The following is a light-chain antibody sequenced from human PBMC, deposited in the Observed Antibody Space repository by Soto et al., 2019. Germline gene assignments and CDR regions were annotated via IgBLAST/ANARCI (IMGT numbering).Light chain of an antibody. V-gene: IGKV1-39*01. J-gene: IGKJ2*02. CDR2: VAS. CDR3: QQSYSTPCT. Sequence: DIQMTQSPSSLSASVGDRVTITCRASQSIRNYVNWYQQKPGKAPKFLIYVASTLQSGVPSRFSGSGSGTDCTLTISSLQPEDFAPYDCQQSYSTPCTFGPGTKLVIK. CDR1: QSIRNY.